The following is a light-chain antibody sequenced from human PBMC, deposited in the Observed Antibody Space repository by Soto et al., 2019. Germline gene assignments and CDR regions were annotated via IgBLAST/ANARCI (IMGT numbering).Light chain of an antibody. CDR2: GAS. V-gene: IGKV3-20*01. J-gene: IGKJ2*01. CDR3: QQGST. Sequence: EIVLTQSPGTLSLSPGERATLSCRASQSVSSSYLAWYQQKPGQAPRLLIYGASSRATGIPDRFSGSGSGTYSTLTISRTEPEDFAVYYCQQGSTFGQGTKLEIK. CDR1: QSVSSSY.